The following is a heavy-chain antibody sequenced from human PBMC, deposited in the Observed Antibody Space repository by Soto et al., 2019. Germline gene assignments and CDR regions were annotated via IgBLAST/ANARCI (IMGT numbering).Heavy chain of an antibody. CDR1: GGSISSYY. Sequence: SETLSLTCTVSGGSISSYYWSWIRQPPGKGLEWIGYIYYSGSTNYNPSLKSRVTISVDTSKNQFSLKLSSVTAADTAVYYCARGGGNYGDYPDNFDYWGQGTLVAVSS. V-gene: IGHV4-59*01. D-gene: IGHD4-17*01. J-gene: IGHJ4*02. CDR2: IYYSGST. CDR3: ARGGGNYGDYPDNFDY.